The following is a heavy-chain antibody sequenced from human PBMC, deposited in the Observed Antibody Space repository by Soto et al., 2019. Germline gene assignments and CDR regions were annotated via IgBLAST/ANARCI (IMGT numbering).Heavy chain of an antibody. D-gene: IGHD3-9*01. CDR2: IYPGDSDT. V-gene: IGHV5-51*01. Sequence: PGESLKISCKGSGYSFTSYWIGWVRQMPGKGLEWMGIIYPGDSDTRYSPSFQGQVTISADKSISTAYLQWSSLKASDTAMYYCARGLRYFDWLLSTAYYYYGMDVWGQGTTVTVSS. J-gene: IGHJ6*02. CDR1: GYSFTSYW. CDR3: ARGLRYFDWLLSTAYYYYGMDV.